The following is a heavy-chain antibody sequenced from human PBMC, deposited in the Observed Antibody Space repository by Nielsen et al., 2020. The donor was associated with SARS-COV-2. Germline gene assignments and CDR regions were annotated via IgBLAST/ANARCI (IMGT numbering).Heavy chain of an antibody. V-gene: IGHV2-70*17. CDR3: ARSRITSALKQSWRNYWYFDL. J-gene: IGHJ2*01. D-gene: IGHD1/OR15-1a*01. CDR1: GFSLSTSGMC. Sequence: SGPTLVKPTQTLTLTCTFSGFSLSTSGMCVSWIRQPPGKALEWLARIDWDDDKFYSTSLKTRLTISKDTSKAQVVLTLTNMDPVDTATYFYARSRITSALKQSWRNYWYFDLWGRGTLVTVSS. CDR2: IDWDDDK.